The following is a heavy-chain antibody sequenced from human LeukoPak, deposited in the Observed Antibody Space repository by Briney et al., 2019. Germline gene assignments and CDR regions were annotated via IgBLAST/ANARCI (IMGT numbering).Heavy chain of an antibody. CDR1: GGTFSTYA. Sequence: SVKVSCKASGGTFSTYAISWVRQAPGQGLEWMGGIIPIFGTANYAQKFQDRVTITADKSTSTAYMELSSLRSEDTAVYYCARAFVVVPAAKGNYYYYYMDVWGKGTTVTVSS. CDR3: ARAFVVVPAAKGNYYYYYMDV. D-gene: IGHD2-2*01. CDR2: IIPIFGTA. J-gene: IGHJ6*03. V-gene: IGHV1-69*06.